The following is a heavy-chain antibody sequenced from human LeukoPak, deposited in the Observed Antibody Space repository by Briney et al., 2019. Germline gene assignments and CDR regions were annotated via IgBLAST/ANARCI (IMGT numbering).Heavy chain of an antibody. J-gene: IGHJ1*01. CDR2: INPNSGGT. V-gene: IGHV1-2*06. CDR1: GYTFTGYD. CDR3: ARPREYYYDSSGYYSRAEYFQH. Sequence: ASVKVSCKASGYTFTGYDMHWVRQAPGQGLDWMGRINPNSGGTNYAQQFQGRVTMTRDTSISTAYMELSGLRSDDTAVYYCARPREYYYDSSGYYSRAEYFQHWGQGTLVTVSS. D-gene: IGHD3-22*01.